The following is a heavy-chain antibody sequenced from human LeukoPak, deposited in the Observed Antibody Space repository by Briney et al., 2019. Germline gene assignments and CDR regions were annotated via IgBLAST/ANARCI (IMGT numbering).Heavy chain of an antibody. D-gene: IGHD2-15*01. CDR1: GVTVSSNY. CDR2: IYSGGST. V-gene: IGHV3-53*01. J-gene: IGHJ4*02. CDR3: ASQYCSGGSCPDY. Sequence: GGSLRLSCAASGVTVSSNYMSWVRQAPGKGLECVSVIYSGGSTYYAGSVKGRFTISRDNSKNTLYLQMNSLRAEDTAVYYCASQYCSGGSCPDYWGQGTLVTVSS.